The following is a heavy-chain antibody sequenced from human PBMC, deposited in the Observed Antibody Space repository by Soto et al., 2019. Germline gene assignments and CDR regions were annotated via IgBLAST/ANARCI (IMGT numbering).Heavy chain of an antibody. J-gene: IGHJ6*02. V-gene: IGHV1-69*13. Sequence: GASVKVSCKASGGTFSSYAISWVRQAPGQGLEWMGGIIPIFGTANYAQKFQGRVTITADESTSTAYMELSSLRSEDTAVYYCVVVVAAPYYYYGMDVWGQGTTVTVSS. D-gene: IGHD2-15*01. CDR2: IIPIFGTA. CDR3: VVVVAAPYYYYGMDV. CDR1: GGTFSSYA.